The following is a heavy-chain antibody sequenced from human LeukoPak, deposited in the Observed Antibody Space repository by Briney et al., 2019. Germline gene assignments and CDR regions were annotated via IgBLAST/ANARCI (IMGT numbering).Heavy chain of an antibody. V-gene: IGHV3-30*18. J-gene: IGHJ3*01. D-gene: IGHD2-15*01. CDR2: ISYDGSNK. Sequence: PGRSLRLSCAASGVTFSSDGMHWVRQAPGKGLEWVAVISYDGSNKYYADSVKGRFTISRDNSKNTLYLQMNSLRAEDTAVYYCAKDLVVVVAHRAFDLWGQGTMVTVSS. CDR1: GVTFSSDG. CDR3: AKDLVVVVAHRAFDL.